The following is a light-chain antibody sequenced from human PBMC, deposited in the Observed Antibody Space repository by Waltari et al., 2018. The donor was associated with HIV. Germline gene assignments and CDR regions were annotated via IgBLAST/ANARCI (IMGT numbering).Light chain of an antibody. CDR1: QIVSSTY. J-gene: IGKJ1*01. CDR2: GAS. V-gene: IGKV3-20*01. CDR3: QQYGSSPLT. Sequence: EIVLTQSPGTLSLSPGERATLSCRASQIVSSTYLAWYQQKPGQAPRLLIYGASSRATGIPDRFSGSGSGTDFTLTISRLEPEDLAVYYCQQYGSSPLTFGQGTKVEIK.